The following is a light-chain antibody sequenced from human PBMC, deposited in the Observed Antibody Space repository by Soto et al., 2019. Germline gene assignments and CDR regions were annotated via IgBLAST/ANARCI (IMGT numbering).Light chain of an antibody. CDR1: SSDVGGYNY. J-gene: IGLJ1*01. CDR3: SSYTSSSTLVV. CDR2: EVS. V-gene: IGLV2-14*01. Sequence: QSALTQPASVSGSPGQSITISCTGTSSDVGGYNYVSWYQQHPGKAPKLMIYEVSNRPSGVSNRFAGSKSGNTASLTISGPQAEDEDDYYSSSYTSSSTLVVFGTGTKLTVL.